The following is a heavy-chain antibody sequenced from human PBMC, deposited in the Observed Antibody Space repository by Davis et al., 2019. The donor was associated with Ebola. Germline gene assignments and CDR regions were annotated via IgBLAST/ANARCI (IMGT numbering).Heavy chain of an antibody. Sequence: SVKVSCKASRGTFSSYAISWVRQAPGQGLEWMGGFIPIFGTANYAQKFQGRVTITADESTSTAYMELSSLRSEDTAVYYCAREVAPACLDYWGQGTLVTVSS. CDR3: AREVAPACLDY. J-gene: IGHJ4*02. CDR1: RGTFSSYA. V-gene: IGHV1-69*13. D-gene: IGHD2-2*01. CDR2: FIPIFGTA.